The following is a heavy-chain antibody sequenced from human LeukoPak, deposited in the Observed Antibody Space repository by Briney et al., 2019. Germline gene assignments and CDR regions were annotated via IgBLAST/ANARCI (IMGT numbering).Heavy chain of an antibody. D-gene: IGHD3-16*01. V-gene: IGHV3-30-3*01. Sequence: GGSLRLSCAASGFTFSSYTIHWVRQPPGKGLEWVAVISFDGSNKYYADSVKGRFTISRDNSKNTLYLQMNSLRAEDTAVYYCAREELGSRLGFDPWGQGTLVTVSS. CDR3: AREELGSRLGFDP. J-gene: IGHJ5*02. CDR2: ISFDGSNK. CDR1: GFTFSSYT.